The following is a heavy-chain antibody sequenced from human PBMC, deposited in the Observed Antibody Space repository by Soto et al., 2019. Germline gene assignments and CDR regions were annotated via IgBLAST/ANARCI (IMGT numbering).Heavy chain of an antibody. CDR3: ARIFPEVDTDMVDPWDDAFDI. J-gene: IGHJ3*02. CDR2: ISYDGSNK. V-gene: IGHV3-30-3*01. CDR1: GFTFSSYA. Sequence: QVQLVESGGGVVQPGRSLRLSCAASGFTFSSYAMHWVRQAPGKGLEWVAVISYDGSNKYYADSVKGRFTISRDNSKNTLYLQMNSLRAEDTAVYYCARIFPEVDTDMVDPWDDAFDIWGQGTMVTVSS. D-gene: IGHD5-18*01.